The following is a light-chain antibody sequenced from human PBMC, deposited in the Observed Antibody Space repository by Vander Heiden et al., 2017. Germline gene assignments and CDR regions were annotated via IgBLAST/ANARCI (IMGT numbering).Light chain of an antibody. CDR3: ASWDDSLSGWV. Sequence: QSVLTPPPSASGTPGQRVTMSCSGSSSNIGSNYVYWYQQLPGTAPKLLIYSNNQRPSGVPDRFSGSKSGASASLAISGLRSEDEGDYHCASWDDSLSGWVFGGGTKLTVL. CDR2: SNN. CDR1: SSNIGSNY. J-gene: IGLJ3*02. V-gene: IGLV1-47*02.